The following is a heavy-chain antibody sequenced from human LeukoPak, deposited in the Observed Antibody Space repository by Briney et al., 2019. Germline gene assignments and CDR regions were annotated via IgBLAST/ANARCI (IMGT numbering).Heavy chain of an antibody. CDR3: AKMGEVGATTLDY. D-gene: IGHD1-26*01. CDR1: GFTFSSYG. J-gene: IGHJ4*02. CDR2: ISYDGSNK. Sequence: GGSLRLSCAASGFTFSSYGMHWVRQAPGKGLEWVAVISYDGSNKYYADSVKGRFTISRDNSKNALYLQMNSLRAEDTAVYYCAKMGEVGATTLDYWGQGTLVTVSS. V-gene: IGHV3-30*18.